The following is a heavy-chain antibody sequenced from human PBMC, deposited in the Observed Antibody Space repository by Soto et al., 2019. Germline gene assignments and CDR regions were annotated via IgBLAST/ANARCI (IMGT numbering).Heavy chain of an antibody. J-gene: IGHJ1*01. CDR3: ARRAVAGMSPEYFQH. CDR2: IIPIFGTA. CDR1: GGTFSSYA. Sequence: GASVKVSCTASGGTFSSYAISWVRQAPGQGLEWMGGIIPIFGTANYAQKFQGRVTITADESTSTAYMELSSLRSEDTAVYYCARRAVAGMSPEYFQHWGQGTLVTVSS. V-gene: IGHV1-69*13. D-gene: IGHD6-19*01.